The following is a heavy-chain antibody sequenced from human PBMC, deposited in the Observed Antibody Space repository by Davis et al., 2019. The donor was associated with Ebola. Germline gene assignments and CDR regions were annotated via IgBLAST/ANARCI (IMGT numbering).Heavy chain of an antibody. CDR3: ARLCSGTSCYTDVAAQDAFDI. CDR2: INPNSGGT. D-gene: IGHD2-2*02. CDR1: GYTFTGYY. V-gene: IGHV1-2*02. J-gene: IGHJ3*02. Sequence: ASVKVSCKASGYTFTGYYMHWVRQAPGQGLEWMAWINPNSGGTNYAQKFQGRVTMTRDTSISTAYMELSRLRSDDTAVYYCARLCSGTSCYTDVAAQDAFDIWGQGTMVTVSS.